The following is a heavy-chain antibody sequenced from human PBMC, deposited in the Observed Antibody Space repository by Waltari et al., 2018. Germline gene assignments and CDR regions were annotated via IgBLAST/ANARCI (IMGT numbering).Heavy chain of an antibody. CDR1: AFTFSLYW. J-gene: IGHJ2*01. CDR3: ARGARRTSQTTGWWYFDL. CDR2: SNSDGSST. Sequence: EVQLVESRGGLVQPGGSLSLSCEASAFTFSLYWMHWVRQVPGKGLEWVSRSNSDGSSTSYADSVKGRFTISKDNARNTVYLQMNSLRAEDTAIYYCARGARRTSQTTGWWYFDLWGRGTLLTVSS. D-gene: IGHD4-17*01. V-gene: IGHV3-74*01.